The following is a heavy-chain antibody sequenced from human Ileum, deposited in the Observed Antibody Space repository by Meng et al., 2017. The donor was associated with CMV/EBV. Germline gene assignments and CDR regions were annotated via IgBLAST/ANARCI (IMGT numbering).Heavy chain of an antibody. CDR3: AKTFGRGSLKLDY. Sequence: GESLKISCAASGFTFSSYVMTWVRQAPGKGLEWVSALSDSGYSTYYADSVKGRFTISRDNAKNTLYLQMNSLRAEDTAVYYCAKTFGRGSLKLDYWGQGTLVTVSS. D-gene: IGHD3-10*01. CDR1: GFTFSSYV. J-gene: IGHJ4*02. V-gene: IGHV3-23*01. CDR2: LSDSGYST.